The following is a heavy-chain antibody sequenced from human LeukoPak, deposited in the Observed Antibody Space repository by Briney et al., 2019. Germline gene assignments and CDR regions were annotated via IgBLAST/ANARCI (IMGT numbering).Heavy chain of an antibody. V-gene: IGHV3-13*01. J-gene: IGHJ4*02. CDR1: GFTFSSYD. D-gene: IGHD2-21*02. CDR2: IGTAGDT. Sequence: PGGSLRLSCAASGFTFSSYDMHWVRQATGKGLEWVSAIGTAGDTYYPGSVKGRFTISRENAKNSLYLQMNSLRAEDTAVYYCARGGGDYYFDYWGQGTLVTVSS. CDR3: ARGGGDYYFDY.